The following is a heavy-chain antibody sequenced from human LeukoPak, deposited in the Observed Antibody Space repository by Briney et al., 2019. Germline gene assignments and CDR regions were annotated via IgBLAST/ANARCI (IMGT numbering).Heavy chain of an antibody. J-gene: IGHJ4*02. Sequence: ASVKVSCKASEYTFSTYNIQWVRQAPGQGLEWMGWIDPNSGGTDFAQKFQGRVTMTRDTSITTAYMELSRLTSDGTAVYYCAFSSNGWYGFDYWGQGTLVTVSS. V-gene: IGHV1-2*02. CDR1: EYTFSTYN. CDR3: AFSSNGWYGFDY. D-gene: IGHD6-19*01. CDR2: IDPNSGGT.